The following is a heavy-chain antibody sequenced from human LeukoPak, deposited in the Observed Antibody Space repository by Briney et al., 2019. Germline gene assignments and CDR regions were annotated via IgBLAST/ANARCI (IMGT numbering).Heavy chain of an antibody. D-gene: IGHD6-13*01. Sequence: GASVKVSCKASGYTFTTYGFSWVRQAPGQGLERMGWISAYNGNTNYAQKLQGRVTITTDTSTSTAYMELRSLRSDDTAVYYCARDHSSSGQLFDYWGQGTLVTVSS. CDR2: ISAYNGNT. J-gene: IGHJ4*02. CDR3: ARDHSSSGQLFDY. V-gene: IGHV1-18*01. CDR1: GYTFTTYG.